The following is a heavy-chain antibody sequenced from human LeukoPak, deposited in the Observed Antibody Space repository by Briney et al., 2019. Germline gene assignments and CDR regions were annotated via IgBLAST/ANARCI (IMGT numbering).Heavy chain of an antibody. CDR2: IYPGDSDT. Sequence: GESLKISCKGSGYSFTSYWIGWVRQMPGKGLEWMGIIYPGDSDTRYSPSFQGQVTISADKSISTAYLQWSGLKASDTAMYYCARPEGRAYSSGWYGGYWGQGTLVTVSS. J-gene: IGHJ4*02. V-gene: IGHV5-51*01. CDR3: ARPEGRAYSSGWYGGY. D-gene: IGHD6-19*01. CDR1: GYSFTSYW.